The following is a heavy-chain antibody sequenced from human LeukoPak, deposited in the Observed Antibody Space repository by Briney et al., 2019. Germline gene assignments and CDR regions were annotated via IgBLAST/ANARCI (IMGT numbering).Heavy chain of an antibody. V-gene: IGHV3-21*01. D-gene: IGHD3-22*01. CDR2: ISSSSSYI. J-gene: IGHJ4*02. CDR1: GFTFSSYS. Sequence: GGSLRLSCAASGFTFSSYSVIWVRQAPGKGLEWVSSISSSSSYIYYADSVKGRFNISRDNAKNSLYLQMNSLRAEDTAVYYCARDLHYYDSSSYYSFGLDCWGQGTLVTVSS. CDR3: ARDLHYYDSSSYYSFGLDC.